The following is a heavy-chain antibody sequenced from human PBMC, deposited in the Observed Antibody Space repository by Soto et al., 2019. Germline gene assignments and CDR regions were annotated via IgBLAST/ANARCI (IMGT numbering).Heavy chain of an antibody. J-gene: IGHJ4*02. CDR1: GFTFSSYA. V-gene: IGHV3-23*01. Sequence: GVSLRLSCAASGFTFSSYAMSGVRQAPGKGLEWVSAISGSGGSTYYADSVKGRFTISRDNSKNTLYLQMNSLRAEDTAVYYCARYYSSPVDYWGQGTLVTVSS. D-gene: IGHD6-13*01. CDR3: ARYYSSPVDY. CDR2: ISGSGGST.